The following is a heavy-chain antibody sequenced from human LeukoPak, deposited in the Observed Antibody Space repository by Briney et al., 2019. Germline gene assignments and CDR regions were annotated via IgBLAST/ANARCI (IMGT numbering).Heavy chain of an antibody. CDR1: GFTFDDYG. V-gene: IGHV3-20*01. CDR3: ARTLRRYYYYYMDV. D-gene: IGHD5-12*01. Sequence: GGSLRLSCAASGFTFDDYGMSWVRHAPGKGLEWVSGINWNGGSTGYADSVKGRFTISRDNAKNSLYLQMNSLRAEDTALYHCARTLRRYYYYYMDVWGKGTTVTISS. CDR2: INWNGGST. J-gene: IGHJ6*03.